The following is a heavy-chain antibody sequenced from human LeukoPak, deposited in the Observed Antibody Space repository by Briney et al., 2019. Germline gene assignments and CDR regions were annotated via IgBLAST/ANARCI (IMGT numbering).Heavy chain of an antibody. D-gene: IGHD3-22*01. CDR3: ATENYYDSSGWQFDY. V-gene: IGHV3-23*01. Sequence: ETLSLTCAVYGGSFSGYYWSWVRQAPGKGLEWVSAISGSGGSTYYADSVKGRFTISRDNSKNTLYLQMNSLRAEDTAVYYCATENYYDSSGWQFDYWGQGTLVTVSS. CDR2: ISGSGGST. CDR1: GGSFSGYY. J-gene: IGHJ4*02.